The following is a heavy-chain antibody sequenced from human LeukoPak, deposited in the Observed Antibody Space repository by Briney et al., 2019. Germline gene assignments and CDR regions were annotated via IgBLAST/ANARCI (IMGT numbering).Heavy chain of an antibody. CDR1: GFTFSNYW. D-gene: IGHD3-10*02. CDR3: ARDYLRLGDG. V-gene: IGHV3-7*01. CDR2: IKQDGSET. J-gene: IGHJ4*02. Sequence: GGSLRLSCAASGFTFSNYWMNWVRQAPGKGLECLANIKQDGSETYYADSVKGRFTISRDNAKNSLYLQMNSLRAEDTAVYYCARDYLRLGDGWGQGTLVTVSS.